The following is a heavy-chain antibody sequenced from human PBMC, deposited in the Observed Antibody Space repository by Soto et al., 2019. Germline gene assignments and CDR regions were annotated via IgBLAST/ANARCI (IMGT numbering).Heavy chain of an antibody. J-gene: IGHJ4*02. D-gene: IGHD7-27*01. CDR3: ARGPRNWGVDY. V-gene: IGHV4-61*01. CDR2: IYNSGTT. CDR1: GDSVNSGTYY. Sequence: PSETLSLTCTVSGDSVNSGTYYWSWIRQPPGKGLEWIGYIYNSGTTKYNPSLKSRVTISVDTSKSTAFMELSSLTSEDTAVYYCARGPRNWGVDYWGQGTLVTVSS.